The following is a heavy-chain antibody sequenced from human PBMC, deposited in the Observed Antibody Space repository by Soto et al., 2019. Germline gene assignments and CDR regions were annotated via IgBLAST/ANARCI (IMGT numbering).Heavy chain of an antibody. V-gene: IGHV4-34*01. CDR1: GGSFSGYY. CDR2: INHSGST. J-gene: IGHJ5*02. CDR3: ARGLFMYYYDSSGYYPRWFDP. D-gene: IGHD3-22*01. Sequence: SETLSLTCAVYGGSFSGYYWSWIRQPPGEGLEWIGEINHSGSTNYNPSLKSRVTISVDTSKNQFSLKLSSVTAADTAVYYCARGLFMYYYDSSGYYPRWFDPWGQGTLVTVSS.